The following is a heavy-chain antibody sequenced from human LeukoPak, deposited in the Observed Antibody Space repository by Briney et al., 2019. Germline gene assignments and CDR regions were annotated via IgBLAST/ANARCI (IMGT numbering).Heavy chain of an antibody. CDR2: ISSSSSYI. D-gene: IGHD2-15*01. CDR3: ARVYCSGGSCYSFLSDY. J-gene: IGHJ4*02. CDR1: GFTFSSYS. Sequence: GGSLRLSCAASGFTFSSYSMNWVRRAPGKGLEWVSSISSSSSYIYYADSVKGRFTISRDNAKNSLYLQMNSLRAEDTAVYYCARVYCSGGSCYSFLSDYWGQGTLVTVSS. V-gene: IGHV3-21*01.